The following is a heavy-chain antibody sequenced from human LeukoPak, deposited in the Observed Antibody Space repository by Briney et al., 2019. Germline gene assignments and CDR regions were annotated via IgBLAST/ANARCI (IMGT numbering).Heavy chain of an antibody. Sequence: ASVKVSCKASGYTFTSYGISWVRQAPGQGLEWTGWISAYNGNTNYAQKLQGRVTMTTDTSTSTAYMELRSLRSDDTAVYYCARGGYFGYCSGGSCPDAFDIWGQGTMVTVSS. V-gene: IGHV1-18*01. CDR2: ISAYNGNT. D-gene: IGHD2-15*01. J-gene: IGHJ3*02. CDR3: ARGGYFGYCSGGSCPDAFDI. CDR1: GYTFTSYG.